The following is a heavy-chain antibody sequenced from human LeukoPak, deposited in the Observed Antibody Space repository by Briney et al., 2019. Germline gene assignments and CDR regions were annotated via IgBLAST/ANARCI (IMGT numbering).Heavy chain of an antibody. CDR2: INGGGSPI. Sequence: GGSLRLSCAASGFIFSRDSMNWVRQAPGKGLEWVSYINGGGSPIFYADSVRGRYTISRDNAKNSLYLQMNSLRAEDTAVYYCVRDNPRCCGVVPANIDDYWGQGTLVTVSS. V-gene: IGHV3-48*01. CDR3: VRDNPRCCGVVPANIDDY. CDR1: GFIFSRDS. J-gene: IGHJ4*02. D-gene: IGHD2-15*01.